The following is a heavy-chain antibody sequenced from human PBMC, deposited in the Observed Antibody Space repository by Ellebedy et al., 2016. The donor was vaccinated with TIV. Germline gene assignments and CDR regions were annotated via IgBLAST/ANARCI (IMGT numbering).Heavy chain of an antibody. D-gene: IGHD5-18*01. CDR2: IYYSGST. Sequence: MPSETLSLTCTVSGGSISSNYWSWIRQPPGKGLEWIAYIYYSGSTNYNPSLKSRVTISVDTSKNQFSLKLSSVTAADTAVYYCARRGYSYGEYYFDYWGQGTLVTVSS. CDR3: ARRGYSYGEYYFDY. J-gene: IGHJ4*02. V-gene: IGHV4-59*08. CDR1: GGSISSNY.